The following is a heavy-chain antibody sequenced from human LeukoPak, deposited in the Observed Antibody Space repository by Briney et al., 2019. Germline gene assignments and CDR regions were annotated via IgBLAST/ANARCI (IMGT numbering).Heavy chain of an antibody. V-gene: IGHV3-23*01. D-gene: IGHD3-22*01. CDR1: GFTFSSYA. J-gene: IGHJ5*02. CDR3: AKDTDSSGYPGEWWFDP. CDR2: ISGSGGST. Sequence: GGSLRLSCAASGFTFSSYAMSWVRQAPGKGLEWVSAISGSGGSTYYADSVKGRFTISRDNSKNTLYLQMNSLRAEDTAVYYCAKDTDSSGYPGEWWFDPWGQGTLVTVSS.